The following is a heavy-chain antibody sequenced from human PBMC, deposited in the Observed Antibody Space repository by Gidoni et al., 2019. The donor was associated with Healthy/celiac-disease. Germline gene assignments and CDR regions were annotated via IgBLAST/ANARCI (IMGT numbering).Heavy chain of an antibody. CDR3: ARTPREGTTGYYYYYGMDV. Sequence: QVTLKESGPVLVKPTETLPLTCTVSGFSLSNARMGVSWIRQPPGKALEWLAHIFSNDEKSYSTSLKSRLTISKDTSKSQVVLTMTNMDPVDTATYYCARTPREGTTGYYYYYGMDVWGQGTTVTVSS. V-gene: IGHV2-26*01. J-gene: IGHJ6*02. CDR1: GFSLSNARMG. D-gene: IGHD1-1*01. CDR2: IFSNDEK.